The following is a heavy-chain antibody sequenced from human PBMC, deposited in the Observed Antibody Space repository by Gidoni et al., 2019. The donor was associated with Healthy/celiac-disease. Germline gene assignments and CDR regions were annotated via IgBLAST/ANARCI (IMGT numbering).Heavy chain of an antibody. CDR1: GFTCSNHA. CDR2: ISGSGGST. CDR3: AKDPHGGKWELLRFNWFDP. D-gene: IGHD1-26*01. J-gene: IGHJ5*02. Sequence: EVQLLPSGRGLVQPGGSLRLSCAASGFTCSNHALSWVRQVTGKGLEWVSAISGSGGSTYDADSVKGRFTISRDNSKNTLYLQMNSLRAEDTAVYYCAKDPHGGKWELLRFNWFDPWGQGTLVTVSS. V-gene: IGHV3-23*01.